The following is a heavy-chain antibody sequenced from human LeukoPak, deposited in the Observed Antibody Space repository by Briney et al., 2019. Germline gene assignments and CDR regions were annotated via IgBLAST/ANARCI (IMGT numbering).Heavy chain of an antibody. V-gene: IGHV5-51*01. D-gene: IGHD2-15*01. CDR3: ARRLYCSGGSCYSSDDAFDI. CDR2: IYPGDSDT. CDR1: GYSFTSYW. Sequence: GESLKISCKGSGYSFTSYWIGWVRQMPGKGLEWMGIIYPGDSDTRYSPSFQGQVTISADKSISTAYLQWSSLKASDTAMYYCARRLYCSGGSCYSSDDAFDIWGQGTMVTVSS. J-gene: IGHJ3*02.